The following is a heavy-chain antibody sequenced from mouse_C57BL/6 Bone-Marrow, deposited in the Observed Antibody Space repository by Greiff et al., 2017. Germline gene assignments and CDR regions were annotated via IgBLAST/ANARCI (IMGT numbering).Heavy chain of an antibody. Sequence: EVQLQQSGPELVKPGASVKISCKASGYTFTDYYMNWVKQSHGKSLEWIGDINPNNGGTSYNQKFKGKATLTVDKSSSTAYMELRSLTSEDSAVYYCARSSNFYYYAMDYWGQGTSVTVSS. J-gene: IGHJ4*01. V-gene: IGHV1-26*01. CDR1: GYTFTDYY. CDR2: INPNNGGT. CDR3: ARSSNFYYYAMDY. D-gene: IGHD2-5*01.